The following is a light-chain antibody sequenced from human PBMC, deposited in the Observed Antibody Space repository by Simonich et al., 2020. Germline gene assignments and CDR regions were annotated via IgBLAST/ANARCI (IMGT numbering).Light chain of an antibody. V-gene: IGKV1-33*01. J-gene: IGKJ3*01. CDR1: QGISSW. Sequence: DIQMTQSPSSVSASVGDRVTITCRASQGISSWLAWYQQKPGKAPKLLIYAASNLETGVPSRFSGSGSGTDFTFTISSLQPEDIATYYCQQYDNLPITFGPGTKVDIK. CDR2: AAS. CDR3: QQYDNLPIT.